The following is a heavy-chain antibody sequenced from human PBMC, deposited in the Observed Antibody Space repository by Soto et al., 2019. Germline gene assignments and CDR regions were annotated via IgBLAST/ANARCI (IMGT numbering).Heavy chain of an antibody. J-gene: IGHJ1*01. CDR1: GDSIRGSTSY. D-gene: IGHD6-19*01. CDR3: VKPYTSGWHYGHH. Sequence: QLQLQESGPRLVKPSETLSLTCGVSGDSIRGSTSYWRWIRQPPGQGLQWIGSTYHSRSTYYNSSPRSRVTISVDTSKNQFSLNLRSVTAAGTAVYYCVKPYTSGWHYGHHWGRGTLVTFSS. V-gene: IGHV4-39*01. CDR2: TYHSRST.